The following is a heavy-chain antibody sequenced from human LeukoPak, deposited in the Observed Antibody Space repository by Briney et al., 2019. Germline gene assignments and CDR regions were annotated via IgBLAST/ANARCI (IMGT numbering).Heavy chain of an antibody. Sequence: GGSLRLSCAASGFTFSSYGMSWVRQAPGKGLEWVSAISGSGGSTYYGDSVRGRFTISRDNAENSLYLQMNSLRDEDTAGYYCARDPYSGGYGAYYYYMDVWGKGTTVTVSS. CDR2: ISGSGGST. CDR1: GFTFSSYG. CDR3: ARDPYSGGYGAYYYYMDV. J-gene: IGHJ6*03. D-gene: IGHD6-19*01. V-gene: IGHV3-23*01.